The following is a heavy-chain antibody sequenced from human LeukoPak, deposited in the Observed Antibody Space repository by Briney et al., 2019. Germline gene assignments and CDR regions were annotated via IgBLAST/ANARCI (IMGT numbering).Heavy chain of an antibody. J-gene: IGHJ4*02. CDR2: ISYDGSNK. CDR3: ARACYSTSCY. D-gene: IGHD2-2*01. CDR1: GFTFSSYA. Sequence: GRSLRLSCAASGFTFSSYAMHWVRQAPGKGLEWVAVISYDGSNKYYADSVKGRFTISRDNAKNSLYLQMNSLRAEDTAVYYCARACYSTSCYWGQGTLVTVSS. V-gene: IGHV3-30*07.